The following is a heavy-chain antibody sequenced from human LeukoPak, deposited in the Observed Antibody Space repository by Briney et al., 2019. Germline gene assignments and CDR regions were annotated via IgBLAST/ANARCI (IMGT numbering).Heavy chain of an antibody. V-gene: IGHV4-34*01. CDR2: INHSGST. D-gene: IGHD1-26*01. CDR3: ARDLFGREHPFDY. J-gene: IGHJ4*02. Sequence: SETLSLTCAVYGGSFSGYYWSWIRQPPGKGLEWIGEINHSGSTNYNPSLKSRVTISVDTSTNQFSLKLSSVTAADTAVYYCARDLFGREHPFDYWGQGTLVIVSS. CDR1: GGSFSGYY.